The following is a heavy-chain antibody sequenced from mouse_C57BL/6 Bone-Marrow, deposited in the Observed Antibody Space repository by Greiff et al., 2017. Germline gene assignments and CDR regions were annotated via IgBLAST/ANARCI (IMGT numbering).Heavy chain of an antibody. J-gene: IGHJ1*03. V-gene: IGHV1-64*01. CDR1: GYTFTSYW. CDR3: ARVRGNPLYWYFDV. D-gene: IGHD2-1*01. Sequence: VQLQQPGAELVKPGASVKLSCKASGYTFTSYWMHWVKQRPGQGLEWIGMIHPNSGSTNYNEKFKSKATLTVDKSSSTAYMQLSSLTSEDSAVYYCARVRGNPLYWYFDVWGTGTTVTVSS. CDR2: IHPNSGST.